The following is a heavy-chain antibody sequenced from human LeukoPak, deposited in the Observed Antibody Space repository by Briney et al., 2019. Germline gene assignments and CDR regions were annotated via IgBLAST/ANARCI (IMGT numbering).Heavy chain of an antibody. CDR1: GFTFSNYN. J-gene: IGHJ4*02. CDR2: ISSSSSTI. Sequence: PGGSLRLSCAASGFTFSNYNMNWVRQAPGKGLEWVSYISSSSSTIHYAESVKGRFTISRDNARNSLYLQMNSLRAEDTAVYYCARDPPFIKGSGYAAGYFDYWGQGTLVTVSS. V-gene: IGHV3-48*01. D-gene: IGHD3-22*01. CDR3: ARDPPFIKGSGYAAGYFDY.